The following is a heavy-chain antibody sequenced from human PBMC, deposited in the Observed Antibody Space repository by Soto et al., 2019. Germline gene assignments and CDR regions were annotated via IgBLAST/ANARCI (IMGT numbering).Heavy chain of an antibody. V-gene: IGHV3-30*18. J-gene: IGHJ4*02. Sequence: GGSLRLSCAASGFTFSSYGMHWVRQAPGKGLEWVALISYDGSDEYYADSVKGRFTISRDNSNNTLYLQMNSPKSEDTAVYYCAKDRRDYGGNIFDYWGQGTVVTVSS. CDR1: GFTFSSYG. CDR2: ISYDGSDE. CDR3: AKDRRDYGGNIFDY. D-gene: IGHD4-17*01.